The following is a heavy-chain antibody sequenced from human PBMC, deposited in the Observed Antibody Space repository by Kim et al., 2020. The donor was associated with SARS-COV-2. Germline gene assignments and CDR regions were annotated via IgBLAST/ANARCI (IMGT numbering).Heavy chain of an antibody. CDR3: ARVAYSSIDY. CDR1: GFAFTNSY. Sequence: GGSLRLSCAASGFAFTNSYMSWIRQAPGKGLDWLTFISDSSTDIYYADSVKGRFTISRDNAKNSLYLQMNGLRGDDTAVYYCARVAYSSIDYWGRETLVTVSS. V-gene: IGHV3-11*01. CDR2: ISDSSTDI. D-gene: IGHD3-16*01. J-gene: IGHJ4*02.